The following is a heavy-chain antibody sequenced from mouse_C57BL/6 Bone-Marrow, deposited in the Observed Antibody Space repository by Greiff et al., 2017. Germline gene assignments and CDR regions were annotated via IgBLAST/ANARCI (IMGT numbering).Heavy chain of an antibody. J-gene: IGHJ3*01. CDR2: IYPRSGNT. V-gene: IGHV1-81*01. Sequence: LVESGAELARPGASVKLSCKASGYTFTSYGISWVKQRTGQGLEWIGEIYPRSGNTYYNEKFKGKATLTADKSSSTAYMELRSLTSEDSAVYFCARRGWSLAYWGQGTLVTVSA. D-gene: IGHD1-1*02. CDR3: ARRGWSLAY. CDR1: GYTFTSYG.